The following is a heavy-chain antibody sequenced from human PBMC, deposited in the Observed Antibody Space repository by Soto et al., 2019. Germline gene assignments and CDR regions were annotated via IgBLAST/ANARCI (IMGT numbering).Heavy chain of an antibody. J-gene: IGHJ3*02. Sequence: GSLRLSCAASGYTFSEYSMNWVCQAPGKGLEWVSYFGTSRKYMFYADSVRGRFTISWDDAKNSLYLQLNSLRDEDTAVYYCVRDRDWAFDIWGQGTMVTISS. CDR3: VRDRDWAFDI. CDR1: GYTFSEYS. CDR2: FGTSRKYM. D-gene: IGHD3-9*01. V-gene: IGHV3-48*02.